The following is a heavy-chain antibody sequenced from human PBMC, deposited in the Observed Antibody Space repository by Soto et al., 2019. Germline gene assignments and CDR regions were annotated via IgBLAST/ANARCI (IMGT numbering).Heavy chain of an antibody. CDR3: ARDSYYDILTGYLRPDY. D-gene: IGHD3-9*01. J-gene: IGHJ4*02. CDR1: GFTFSSYW. Sequence: GGSLRLSCAASGFTFSSYWMSWVRQAPGKGLEWVANIKQDGSEKYYVDSVKGRFTISRDNAKNSLYLQMNSLRAEDTAVYYCARDSYYDILTGYLRPDYWGQGTLVTVSS. CDR2: IKQDGSEK. V-gene: IGHV3-7*01.